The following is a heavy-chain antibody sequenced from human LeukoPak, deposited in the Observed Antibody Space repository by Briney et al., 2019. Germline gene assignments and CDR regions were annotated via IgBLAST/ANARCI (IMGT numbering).Heavy chain of an antibody. J-gene: IGHJ4*02. V-gene: IGHV3-23*01. CDR1: GFTFSSYA. CDR2: ISGSGAGT. D-gene: IGHD5-12*01. CDR3: AKDRRSGYGNFDY. Sequence: AGGSLRLSWAASGFTFSSYAMSGVRQAPGKGLEWVSGISGSGAGTYYADSVKGRLTISRDNSKNTVYLQMNSLRAEDTAVYSCAKDRRSGYGNFDYWGQGTLVTVSS.